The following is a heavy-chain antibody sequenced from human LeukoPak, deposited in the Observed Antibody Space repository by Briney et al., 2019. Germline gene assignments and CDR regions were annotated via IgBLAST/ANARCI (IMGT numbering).Heavy chain of an antibody. Sequence: GGSLRLSCAASGFTFSSYSMNWVRQAPGKGLEWVSYISSSSSTIYYADSVKGRFTISRDNAKNSLYLQMNSLRAEDTAVYYCAGRLTGDDAFDIWGQGTMVTVSS. CDR1: GFTFSSYS. CDR3: AGRLTGDDAFDI. D-gene: IGHD7-27*01. V-gene: IGHV3-48*04. CDR2: ISSSSSTI. J-gene: IGHJ3*02.